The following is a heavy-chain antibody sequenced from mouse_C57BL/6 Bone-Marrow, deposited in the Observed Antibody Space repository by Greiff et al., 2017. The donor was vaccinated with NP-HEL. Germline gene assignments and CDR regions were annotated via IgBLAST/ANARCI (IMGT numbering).Heavy chain of an antibody. Sequence: VQLQQSGPELVKPGASVKISCKASGYAFSSSWMNWVKQRPGKGLEWIGRLYPGDGDTNYNGKFKGKAKLTADKSSRTAYMQLSSLTSEDSAVYFCADYDYDRYFDVWGTGTTVTVSS. J-gene: IGHJ1*03. V-gene: IGHV1-82*01. CDR3: ADYDYDRYFDV. CDR1: GYAFSSSW. D-gene: IGHD2-4*01. CDR2: LYPGDGDT.